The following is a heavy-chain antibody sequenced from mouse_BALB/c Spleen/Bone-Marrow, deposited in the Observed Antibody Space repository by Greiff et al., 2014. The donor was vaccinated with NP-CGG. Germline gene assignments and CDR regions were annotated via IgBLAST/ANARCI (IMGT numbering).Heavy chain of an antibody. CDR3: AEITTAAYYVMDY. D-gene: IGHD1-1*01. CDR1: GFNIEDTY. J-gene: IGHJ4*01. CDR2: IDPANGNT. Sequence: EVQLQESGAELVKPWASVKLSCTASGFNIEDTYMHWVKQRPEQGLEWIGRIDPANGNTKYDPKFQGKATITADTSSNTAYLQLSSLTSEDTAVYYCAEITTAAYYVMDYWGQGTSVTVSS. V-gene: IGHV14-3*02.